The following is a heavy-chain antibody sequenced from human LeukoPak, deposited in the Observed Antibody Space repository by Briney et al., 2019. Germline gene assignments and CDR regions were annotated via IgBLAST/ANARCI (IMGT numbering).Heavy chain of an antibody. CDR1: GFTFSSYA. CDR2: ISGSGGST. J-gene: IGHJ4*02. D-gene: IGHD3-9*01. CDR3: ARDAYILTGYILFDF. Sequence: PGGSLRLSCAASGFTFSSYAMSWVRQAPGKGLEWVSAISGSGGSTYYADSVKGRFTISRDNSKNTLYLQMNSLRAEDTAVYYCARDAYILTGYILFDFWGQGTLVTVSS. V-gene: IGHV3-23*01.